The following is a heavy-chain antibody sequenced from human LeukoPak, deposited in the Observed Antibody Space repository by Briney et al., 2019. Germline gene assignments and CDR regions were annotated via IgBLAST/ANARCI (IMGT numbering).Heavy chain of an antibody. CDR3: VTDANRILGARGTGY. D-gene: IGHD1-26*01. CDR1: GFDFSGAY. V-gene: IGHV3-15*07. CDR2: IKNKHEHQAT. Sequence: GGSLRLSCAASGFDFSGAYMNWVRQAPGKGLEWVGLIKNKHEHQATDYAAPVRERFIITRDDSSSTLFLQMNSLKTEDTAVYYCVTDANRILGARGTGYWGQGILVTVSS. J-gene: IGHJ4*02.